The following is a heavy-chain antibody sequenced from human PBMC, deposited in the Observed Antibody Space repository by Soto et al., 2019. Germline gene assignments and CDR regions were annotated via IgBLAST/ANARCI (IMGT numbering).Heavy chain of an antibody. CDR3: ARRCTSWCSGGSCYLPDY. V-gene: IGHV1-69*01. J-gene: IGHJ4*02. CDR2: IIPIFGTA. D-gene: IGHD2-15*01. Sequence: QVQLVQSGAEVKKPGSSVKVSCKASGGTFSSYAISWVRQAPGQGLEWMGGIIPIFGTANYAQKFQGRVTSTADESTSTAYMELSSLRSEATAVYYCARRCTSWCSGGSCYLPDYWGQGNLVTVSS. CDR1: GGTFSSYA.